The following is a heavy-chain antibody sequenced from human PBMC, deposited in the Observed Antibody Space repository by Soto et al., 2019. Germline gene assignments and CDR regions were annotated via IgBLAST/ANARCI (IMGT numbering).Heavy chain of an antibody. D-gene: IGHD4-17*01. CDR2: ISGSGGST. CDR1: GFTFSSYA. CDR3: AKTTVTTKEYYYGMDV. Sequence: GGSLRLSCAASGFTFSSYAMSWVRQAPGKGLEWVSAISGSGGSTYYADSVKGRFTISRDNSKNTLYLQMNSLRAEDTAVYYCAKTTVTTKEYYYGMDVWGQGTTVTVSS. J-gene: IGHJ6*02. V-gene: IGHV3-23*01.